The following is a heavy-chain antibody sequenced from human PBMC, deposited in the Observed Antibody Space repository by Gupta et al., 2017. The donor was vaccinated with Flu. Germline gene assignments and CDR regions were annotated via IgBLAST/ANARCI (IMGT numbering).Heavy chain of an antibody. J-gene: IGHJ6*02. CDR2: VNSDGNSP. CDR3: VRDGRKTTDYYYYGMDV. V-gene: IGHV3-74*01. Sequence: VPLVESGGGLGQPGGSLRLSCAACGFTFSDHWTHWVRQAPGKGLVWVSRVNSDGNSPVYADSVKGRFTMSRDNAKNTLYLQMNSLRAEDTAVYYCVRDGRKTTDYYYYGMDVWGRGTTVIVSS. D-gene: IGHD4-4*01. CDR1: GFTFSDHW.